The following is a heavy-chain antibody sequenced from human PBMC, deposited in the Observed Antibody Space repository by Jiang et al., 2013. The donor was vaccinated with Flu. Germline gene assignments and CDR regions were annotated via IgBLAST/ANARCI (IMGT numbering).Heavy chain of an antibody. Sequence: AEVKKPGASVKVSCKASGYTFTSYGISWVRQAPGQGLEWMGWISAYNGNTNYAQKLQGRVTMTTDTSTSTAYMELRSLRSDDTAVYYCARDTGRDCSSTSCYSWGYYMDVWGKGTTVAVSS. J-gene: IGHJ6*03. D-gene: IGHD2-2*02. CDR2: ISAYNGNT. CDR3: ARDTGRDCSSTSCYSWGYYMDV. V-gene: IGHV1-18*04. CDR1: GYTFTSYG.